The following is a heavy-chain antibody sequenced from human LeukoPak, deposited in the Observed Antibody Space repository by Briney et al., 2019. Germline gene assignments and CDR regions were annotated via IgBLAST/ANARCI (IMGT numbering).Heavy chain of an antibody. J-gene: IGHJ6*04. Sequence: KPSETLSLTCAVYGGSFSGYYWSWIRQPPGKGLEWIGEINHSGSTNYNPSLKSRVTISVDTSKNQFSLKLSSVTAADTAVYYCARHGIVATIIRPWDVWGKGTTVTVSS. V-gene: IGHV4-34*01. CDR3: ARHGIVATIIRPWDV. CDR1: GGSFSGYY. CDR2: INHSGST. D-gene: IGHD5-12*01.